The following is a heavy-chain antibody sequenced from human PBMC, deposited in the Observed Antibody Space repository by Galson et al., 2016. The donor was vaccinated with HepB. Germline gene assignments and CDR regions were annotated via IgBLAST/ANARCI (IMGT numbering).Heavy chain of an antibody. V-gene: IGHV3-9*01. J-gene: IGHJ1*01. CDR3: ANGRGYYDSSGYYFQH. Sequence: SLRLSCAASGFTFDDYAMHWVRQAPGKGLEWVSGISWNSGSIGYADSVKGRVTISRDNAKNSLYLQMNSLRAEDTALYFCANGRGYYDSSGYYFQHWGQGTLVTVSS. D-gene: IGHD3-22*01. CDR2: ISWNSGSI. CDR1: GFTFDDYA.